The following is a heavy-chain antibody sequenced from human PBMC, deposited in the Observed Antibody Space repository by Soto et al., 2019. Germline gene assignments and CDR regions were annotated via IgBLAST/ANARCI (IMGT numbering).Heavy chain of an antibody. Sequence: QLQLQESGPGLVKPSETLSLTCTVSGGSISSSSYYWAWIRQPPGKGLEWIGSMYYSGSTYYNASLKTRVTISVDTSKNQFSLKLSSVTAADTAVYYCAKHLRNCIVGRCYHRELDYWGQGTLVTVSS. CDR2: MYYSGST. D-gene: IGHD2-15*01. CDR1: GGSISSSSYY. CDR3: AKHLRNCIVGRCYHRELDY. V-gene: IGHV4-39*01. J-gene: IGHJ4*02.